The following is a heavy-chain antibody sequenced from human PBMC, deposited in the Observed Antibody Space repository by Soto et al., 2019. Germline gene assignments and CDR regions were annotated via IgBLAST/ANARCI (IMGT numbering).Heavy chain of an antibody. J-gene: IGHJ4*02. D-gene: IGHD6-13*01. CDR3: ARDKGGVYLDY. CDR2: ISGSGGST. CDR1: GFTFSSYA. V-gene: IGHV3-23*01. Sequence: GGSLRLSCAASGFTFSSYAMSWVRQAPGKGLEWVSGISGSGGSTYYADSVKGRFTISRDNSKNTLYLQMNSLRAEDTAVYYCARDKGGVYLDYWGQGTLVTVSS.